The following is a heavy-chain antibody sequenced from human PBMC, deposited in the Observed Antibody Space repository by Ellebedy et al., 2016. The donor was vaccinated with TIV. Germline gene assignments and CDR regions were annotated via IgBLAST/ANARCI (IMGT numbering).Heavy chain of an antibody. J-gene: IGHJ3*02. Sequence: ASVKVSCKASGYTFSNYYMHWVRRAPGQGLEWMAIINHSGDSATYAQKFQGRVTMTRDTSTSTVYMQLSGLRPEDTAVYYCARQAGIKSPADTFDIWGQGTMVSVSS. CDR3: ARQAGIKSPADTFDI. D-gene: IGHD1-14*01. V-gene: IGHV1-46*01. CDR2: INHSGDSA. CDR1: GYTFSNYY.